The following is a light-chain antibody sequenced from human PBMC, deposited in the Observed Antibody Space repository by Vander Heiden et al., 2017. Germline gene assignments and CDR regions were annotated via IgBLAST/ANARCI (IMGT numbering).Light chain of an antibody. CDR2: WAS. CDR1: KSLLYRSNNKNY. V-gene: IGKV4-1*01. CDR3: QHYYSFPYT. Sequence: ILLSPSPLSLSGALGERATSNGKSSKSLLYRSNNKNYLAWYQQKPGQPPKLLIYWASTRESGVPDRFSGSGSGTDFTLTISSLQAEDVAVYYCQHYYSFPYTFGQGTKLEIK. J-gene: IGKJ2*01.